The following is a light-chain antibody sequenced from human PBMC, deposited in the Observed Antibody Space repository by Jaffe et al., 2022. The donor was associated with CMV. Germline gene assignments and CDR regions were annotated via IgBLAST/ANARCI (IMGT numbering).Light chain of an antibody. V-gene: IGKV1-9*01. CDR2: STS. J-gene: IGKJ4*01. CDR3: QQVKSYPLT. CDR1: QDISTY. Sequence: IQLTQSPSSLSASVGDRVTITCRASQDISTYLVWYQQRPGKVPKVLIFSTSTLQSGVPSRFSGSGSGMDFTLTINSLQPEDFATYYCQQVKSYPLTFGGGTKVEIK.